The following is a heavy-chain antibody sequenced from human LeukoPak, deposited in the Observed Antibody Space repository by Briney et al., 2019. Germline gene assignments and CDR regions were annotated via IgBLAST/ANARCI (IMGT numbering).Heavy chain of an antibody. D-gene: IGHD3-10*01. CDR2: ISYPGDT. CDR3: ARHLYGLLDY. V-gene: IGHV4-30-4*08. CDR1: GDSISSGDYY. Sequence: SETLSLTCTVSGDSISSGDYYWSWIRQPPGKGLEWIVYISYPGDTYYNPSLKSRIIMSVNASKNQFSLKLSSVTAADTAAYYCARHLYGLLDYWGQGTLVTVSS. J-gene: IGHJ4*02.